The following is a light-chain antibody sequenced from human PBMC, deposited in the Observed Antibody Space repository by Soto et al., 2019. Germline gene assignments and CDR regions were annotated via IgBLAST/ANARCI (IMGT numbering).Light chain of an antibody. CDR3: QQYNSLWT. CDR2: DAC. Sequence: IQMTQSPSTLSASVGDRVTITCRSSQRISSWLAWYQQKQGKAPKLLIYDACSLESGVPSRFSGIGAGTEFPLTISSLQPDDFAAYYCQQYNSLWTFVRGTKVEIK. V-gene: IGKV1-5*01. CDR1: QRISSW. J-gene: IGKJ1*01.